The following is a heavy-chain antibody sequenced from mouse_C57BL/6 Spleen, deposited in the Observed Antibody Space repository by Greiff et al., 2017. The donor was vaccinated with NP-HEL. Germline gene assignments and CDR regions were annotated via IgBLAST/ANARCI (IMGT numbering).Heavy chain of an antibody. V-gene: IGHV1-52*01. CDR3: ATITTVAFDY. Sequence: QVQLKQPGAELVRPGSSVKLSCKASGYTFTSYWMHWVKQRPIQGLEWIGNIDPSDSETHYNQKFKDKATLTVDKSSSTAYMQLSSLTSEDSAVYYCATITTVAFDYWGQGTTLTVSS. J-gene: IGHJ2*01. CDR1: GYTFTSYW. D-gene: IGHD1-1*01. CDR2: IDPSDSET.